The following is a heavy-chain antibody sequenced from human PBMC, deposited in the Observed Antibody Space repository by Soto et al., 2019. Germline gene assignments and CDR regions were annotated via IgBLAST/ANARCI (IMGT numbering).Heavy chain of an antibody. CDR1: GFTFGNFA. J-gene: IGHJ6*02. CDR3: ARTESSGWSTRYGMDV. D-gene: IGHD6-19*01. Sequence: LRLSCAVSGFTFGNFAMTWVRQAPGKGLEWVSGISGSGGDTYYADSVKGRFTISRDNSKNTLYLQMSSLRADDTATFYCARTESSGWSTRYGMDVWGQGTTVTVSS. V-gene: IGHV3-23*01. CDR2: ISGSGGDT.